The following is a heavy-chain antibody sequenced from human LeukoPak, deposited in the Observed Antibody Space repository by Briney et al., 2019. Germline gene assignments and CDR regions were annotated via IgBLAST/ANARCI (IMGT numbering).Heavy chain of an antibody. J-gene: IGHJ4*02. Sequence: SETLSLTCTVSGGSISSYYCSWIRQPAGKGLEWIGRIYTSGSTNYNPSLKSRVTMSVDTSKNQFSLKLSSVTAADTAVYYCARDEGWYSYGFGFDYWGQRTLVTVSS. CDR2: IYTSGST. D-gene: IGHD5-18*01. CDR3: ARDEGWYSYGFGFDY. CDR1: GGSISSYY. V-gene: IGHV4-4*07.